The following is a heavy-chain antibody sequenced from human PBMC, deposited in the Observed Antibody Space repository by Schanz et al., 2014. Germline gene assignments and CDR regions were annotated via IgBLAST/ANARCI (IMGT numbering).Heavy chain of an antibody. CDR1: GFTFSRNAI. Sequence: VQLVESGGGLVQPGGSLRLSCAASGFTFSRNAINWVRQAPGKGLEWIGEIYHSGSTNYKPSLKSRVTISADKSKNQFSLKLRSVTAADTAVYYCARGVLGSGYRQQYYFDHWGQGTLVTVSS. D-gene: IGHD3-3*01. V-gene: IGHV4-4*02. CDR2: IYHSGST. J-gene: IGHJ4*02. CDR3: ARGVLGSGYRQQYYFDH.